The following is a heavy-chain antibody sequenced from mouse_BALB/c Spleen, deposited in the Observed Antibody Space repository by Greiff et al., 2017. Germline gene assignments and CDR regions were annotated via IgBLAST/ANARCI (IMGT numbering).Heavy chain of an antibody. CDR2: ISSGGSYT. Sequence: EVKLVESGGGLVKPGGSLKLSCAASGFTFSSYAMSWVRQSPEKRLEWVAEISSGGSYTYYPDTVTGRFTISRDNAKNTLYLEMSSLRSEDTAMYYCAREDSYAMDYWGQGTSVTVSS. CDR1: GFTFSSYA. V-gene: IGHV5-9-4*01. CDR3: AREDSYAMDY. J-gene: IGHJ4*01.